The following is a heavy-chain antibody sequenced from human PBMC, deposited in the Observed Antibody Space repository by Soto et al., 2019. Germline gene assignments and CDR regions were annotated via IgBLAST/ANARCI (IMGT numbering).Heavy chain of an antibody. CDR3: ANDPTDYCSYTTCLNWFDP. V-gene: IGHV3-23*01. Sequence: EVQLLESGGGSVQPGGSLRLSCAASRFSFSTYAMSWVRQAPGKGLEWVSTISTSGGGTYYAESVKVRFTISRDNPKNTLYLQMNNLIAEDTAVYYCANDPTDYCSYTTCLNWFDPWGQGTLVTVSA. CDR2: ISTSGGGT. J-gene: IGHJ5*02. D-gene: IGHD2-2*01. CDR1: RFSFSTYA.